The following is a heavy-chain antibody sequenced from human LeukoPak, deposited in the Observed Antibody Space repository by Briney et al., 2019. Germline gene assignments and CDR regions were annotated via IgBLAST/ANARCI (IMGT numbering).Heavy chain of an antibody. J-gene: IGHJ6*02. CDR1: GGSFSGYY. V-gene: IGHV4-34*01. Sequence: SETLSLTCAVYGGSFSGYYWSWIRQPPGKGLEWIGEINHSGSTNYNPSLKSRVTISVDTSKNQFSLKLSSVTAADTAVYYCARGSGWVHYYYYGMDVWGQGTTVTVSS. CDR2: INHSGST. D-gene: IGHD6-19*01. CDR3: ARGSGWVHYYYYGMDV.